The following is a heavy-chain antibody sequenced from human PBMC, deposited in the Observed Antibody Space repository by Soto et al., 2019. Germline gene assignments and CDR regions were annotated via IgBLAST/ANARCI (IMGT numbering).Heavy chain of an antibody. Sequence: GSLRLSCAASGFSFSGHWMSWVRQAPGKGLEWVANIKQDGSEKYYVDSVKGRFTISRDNAKNSLYLQVNSLRVEDTAVYYCARGAVAGFNWGQGTLVTVSS. J-gene: IGHJ4*02. CDR3: ARGAVAGFN. CDR1: GFSFSGHW. CDR2: IKQDGSEK. V-gene: IGHV3-7*01. D-gene: IGHD6-19*01.